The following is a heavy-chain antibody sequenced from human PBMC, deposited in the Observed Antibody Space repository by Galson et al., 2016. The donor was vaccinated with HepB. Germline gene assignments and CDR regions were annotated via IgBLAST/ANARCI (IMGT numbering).Heavy chain of an antibody. J-gene: IGHJ6*02. CDR2: IIPIFGTA. V-gene: IGHV1-69*13. D-gene: IGHD2-2*01. Sequence: SVKVSCKASGGTFSSYAISWVRQAPGQGLEWMGGIIPIFGTANYAQKFQGRVTITADESTSTAYMELSSLRSEDTAVYYCARGDPRIVVVPAAMFYYYYGMDVGGQGTTVTGAS. CDR1: GGTFSSYA. CDR3: ARGDPRIVVVPAAMFYYYYGMDV.